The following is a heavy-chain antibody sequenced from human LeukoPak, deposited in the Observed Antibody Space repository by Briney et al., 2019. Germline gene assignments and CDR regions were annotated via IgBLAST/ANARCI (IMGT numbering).Heavy chain of an antibody. CDR1: GFTFSSYA. J-gene: IGHJ1*01. D-gene: IGHD3-22*01. CDR3: AKEKLTLANYYDSSGYYSAAFQH. V-gene: IGHV3-23*01. Sequence: GGSLRLSCAASGFTFSSYAMSWVRQAPGKGLEWVSAISGSGGSTYYADSVKDRFTISRDNSKNTLYLQMNSLRAEDTAVYYCAKEKLTLANYYDSSGYYSAAFQHWGQGTLVTVSS. CDR2: ISGSGGST.